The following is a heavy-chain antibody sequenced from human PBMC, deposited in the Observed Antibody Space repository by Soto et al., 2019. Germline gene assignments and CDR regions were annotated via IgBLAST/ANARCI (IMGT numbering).Heavy chain of an antibody. CDR2: ISAYNGNT. D-gene: IGHD6-6*01. CDR1: GYTFTSYG. V-gene: IGHV1-18*01. CDR3: ARVFRPAVECSSSSVHYFAY. Sequence: GASVKPSRTASGYTFTSYGISCVRQSPGQGLEWMGWISAYNGNTNYAQKLQGRVTMTTDTSTSTAYMELRCLRSDDPAVYYCARVFRPAVECSSSSVHYFAYWGQGTLVTVSS. J-gene: IGHJ4*02.